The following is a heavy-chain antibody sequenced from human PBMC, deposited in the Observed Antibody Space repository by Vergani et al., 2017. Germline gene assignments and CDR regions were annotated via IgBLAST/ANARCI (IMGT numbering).Heavy chain of an antibody. D-gene: IGHD1-26*01. J-gene: IGHJ4*02. V-gene: IGHV4-59*01. CDR1: GGSISSYY. CDR3: ARGSVVGAMFDY. CDR2: IYYSGST. Sequence: QVQLQESGPGLVKPSETLSLTCTVSGGSISSYYWSWIRQPPGKGLGWIGYIYYSGSTNYNPSLKSRVTISVDTSKNQFSLKLSAVTAADTAVYYCARGSVVGAMFDYWGQGTLVTVSS.